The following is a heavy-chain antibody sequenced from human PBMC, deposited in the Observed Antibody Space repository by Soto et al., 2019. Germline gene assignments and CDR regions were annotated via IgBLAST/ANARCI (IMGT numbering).Heavy chain of an antibody. D-gene: IGHD3-22*01. CDR2: ISYDGGTT. CDR3: ATSYLWSDSSGFQYWFFDL. Sequence: QVQLVESGGGVVQPGRSLRLSCVASGFTFTTYGMHWVRQAPGKGLEWGAVISYDGGTTYYADSVKGRFTISRDNSKNTLYLQMNSLRAEDTAVYYCATSYLWSDSSGFQYWFFDLWGRGTLVSVSS. J-gene: IGHJ2*01. V-gene: IGHV3-30*03. CDR1: GFTFTTYG.